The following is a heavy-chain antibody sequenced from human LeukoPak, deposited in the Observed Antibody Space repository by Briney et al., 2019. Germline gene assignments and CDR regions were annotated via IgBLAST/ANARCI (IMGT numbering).Heavy chain of an antibody. D-gene: IGHD2-21*02. CDR1: GGTFSSYA. J-gene: IGHJ6*03. Sequence: ASVKVSCKAPGGTFSSYAISWVRQAPGQGLEWMGGIITIFGTANYAQKFQGRVTITADKSTSTAYMELSSLRSEDTAVYYCARGRNQVVTAYYYYYYMDVWGKGTTVTVSS. CDR3: ARGRNQVVTAYYYYYYMDV. V-gene: IGHV1-69*06. CDR2: IITIFGTA.